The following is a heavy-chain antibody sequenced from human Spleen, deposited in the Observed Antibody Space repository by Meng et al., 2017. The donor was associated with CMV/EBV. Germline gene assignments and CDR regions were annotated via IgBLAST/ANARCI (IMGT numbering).Heavy chain of an antibody. J-gene: IGHJ6*02. Sequence: GGSLRLSFAASGSTFSTYWMHWVRQAPGKGLVWVSEIYSGGSSTYYADSVKGRFTISRDNSKNPLYLQMTSLRAEDTAIYYRAKEAAPGRGRYSYGMDVWGQGTTVTVSS. CDR1: GSTFSTYW. D-gene: IGHD3-10*01. CDR3: AKEAAPGRGRYSYGMDV. V-gene: IGHV3-23*03. CDR2: IYSGGSST.